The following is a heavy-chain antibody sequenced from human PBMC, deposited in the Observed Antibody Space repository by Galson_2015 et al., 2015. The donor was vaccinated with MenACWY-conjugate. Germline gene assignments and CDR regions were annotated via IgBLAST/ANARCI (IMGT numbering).Heavy chain of an antibody. D-gene: IGHD5-18*01. J-gene: IGHJ4*02. Sequence: SLRLSCAASGFTFSDYYMDWVRQAPGKGLEWVGRIRNKLYSYTTEYAASLKGRLTISRDDPKNSSHLQLNALKTEDTAVYFCARGGRRDNSGYTYAFAYWGQGTLVTVSS. V-gene: IGHV3-72*01. CDR1: GFTFSDYY. CDR2: IRNKLYSYTT. CDR3: ARGGRRDNSGYTYAFAY.